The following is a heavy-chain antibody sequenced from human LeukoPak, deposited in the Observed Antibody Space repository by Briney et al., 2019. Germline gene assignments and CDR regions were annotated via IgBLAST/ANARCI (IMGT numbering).Heavy chain of an antibody. D-gene: IGHD3-10*01. V-gene: IGHV4-59*01. CDR2: IYYSGST. J-gene: IGHJ3*02. Sequence: SETLSLTCTVSGGSIASNYWSWIRQPPGKGLEWIGYIYYSGSTNYNPSLKSRVTILVDTSKNQFSLKLSSVTAADTAVYYCARNTYYYGSGSYYDAFDIWGQGTMVTVPS. CDR1: GGSIASNY. CDR3: ARNTYYYGSGSYYDAFDI.